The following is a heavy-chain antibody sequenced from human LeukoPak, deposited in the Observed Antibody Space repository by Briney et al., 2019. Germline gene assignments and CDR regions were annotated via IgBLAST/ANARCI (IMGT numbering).Heavy chain of an antibody. CDR2: ISGSGDST. CDR3: AIVRGSGSYYSYYFDY. CDR1: GFIFNSYA. J-gene: IGHJ4*02. Sequence: GGSLRLSCAASGFIFNSYAMSWVRQAPGKGLEWVSTISGSGDSTYYADSVKGRFIISRDSSKNTLYLQMNSLRAEDTAVYSCAIVRGSGSYYSYYFDYWGQGTLVTVSS. V-gene: IGHV3-23*01. D-gene: IGHD1-26*01.